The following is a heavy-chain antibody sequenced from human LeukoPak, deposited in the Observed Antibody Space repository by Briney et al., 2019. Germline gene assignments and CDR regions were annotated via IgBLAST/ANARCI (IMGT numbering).Heavy chain of an antibody. V-gene: IGHV4-34*01. CDR2: INHSGST. CDR1: GGSFSGYY. CDR3: AIDAYSSSPYYYYYYYMDV. J-gene: IGHJ6*03. D-gene: IGHD6-6*01. Sequence: SETLSLTCAVYGGSFSGYYWSWIRQPPGKGLEWIGEINHSGSTNYNPSLKSRVTISVDTSKNQFSLKLSSVTAADTAVYYCAIDAYSSSPYYYYYYYMDVWGKGTTVTVSS.